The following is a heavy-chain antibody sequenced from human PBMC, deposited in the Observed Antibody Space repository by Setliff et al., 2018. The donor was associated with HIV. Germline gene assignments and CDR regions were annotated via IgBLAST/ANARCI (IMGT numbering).Heavy chain of an antibody. CDR1: GYNLGSHG. CDR3: AKVPRMTSNYYYYYGLDV. V-gene: IGHV1-3*01. J-gene: IGHJ6*02. Sequence: ASVKVSCKASGYNLGSHGIHWVRQAPGQSLEWMGWISAGNGNTKYSQKFQGRVTISRDTSANTAYMQLSGLNFEDTAVYFCAKVPRMTSNYYYYYGLDVWGQGTTVTVSS. D-gene: IGHD2-21*02. CDR2: ISAGNGNT.